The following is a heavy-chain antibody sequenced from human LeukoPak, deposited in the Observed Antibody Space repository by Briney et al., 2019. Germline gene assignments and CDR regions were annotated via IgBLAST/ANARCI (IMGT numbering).Heavy chain of an antibody. D-gene: IGHD2-15*01. V-gene: IGHV1-46*01. Sequence: GASVKVSCKASGYTFTSYYMHWVRQAPGQGLEWMGIINPSGGSTSYAQKFQGRVTMTRDMPTSTVYMELSSLRSEDTAVYYCARGISDIVVVVAAYFDYWGQGTLVTVSS. CDR1: GYTFTSYY. CDR2: INPSGGST. CDR3: ARGISDIVVVVAAYFDY. J-gene: IGHJ4*02.